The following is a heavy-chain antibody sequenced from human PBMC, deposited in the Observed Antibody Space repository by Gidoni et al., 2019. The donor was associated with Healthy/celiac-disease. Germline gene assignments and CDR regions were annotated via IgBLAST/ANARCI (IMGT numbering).Heavy chain of an antibody. CDR3: ARDYAGDGLVDY. D-gene: IGHD2-21*01. V-gene: IGHV4-61*02. CDR2: IYTSGST. CDR1: GGSISSGSYY. J-gene: IGHJ4*02. Sequence: QVQLQESGPGLVKPSQTPSLTCTVSGGSISSGSYYWSWIRQPAGKGLEWIGRIYTSGSTNYNPSLKSRVTISVDTSKNQFSLKLSSVTAADTAVYYCARDYAGDGLVDYWGQGTLVTVSS.